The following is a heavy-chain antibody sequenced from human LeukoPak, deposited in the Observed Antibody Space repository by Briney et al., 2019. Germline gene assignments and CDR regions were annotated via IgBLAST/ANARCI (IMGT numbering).Heavy chain of an antibody. V-gene: IGHV4-61*01. J-gene: IGHJ6*03. CDR3: ARVSWFPGTSYYYMDV. Sequence: PSQTLSLTCTVSGGSISSGSYYWSWIRQPPGKGLEWIGYIYYTGSANYNSSLKSRVTISVDTSKNQFSLKLSSVTAADTAVYYCARVSWFPGTSYYYMDVWGKGTTVTVSS. CDR2: IYYTGSA. CDR1: GGSISSGSYY. D-gene: IGHD1-1*01.